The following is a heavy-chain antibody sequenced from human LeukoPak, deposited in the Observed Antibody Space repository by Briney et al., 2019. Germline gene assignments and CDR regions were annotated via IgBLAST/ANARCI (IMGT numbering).Heavy chain of an antibody. Sequence: PSETLSLTCTVSGGSISSSSYYWGWIRQPPGKGLEWIGSIYYSGSTYYNPSLKSRVTISVDTSKNQFSLKLSSVTAADTAVYYCAKVRVNYYGSGSFDYWGQGTLVTVSS. V-gene: IGHV4-39*01. CDR1: GGSISSSSYY. CDR3: AKVRVNYYGSGSFDY. CDR2: IYYSGST. D-gene: IGHD3-10*01. J-gene: IGHJ4*02.